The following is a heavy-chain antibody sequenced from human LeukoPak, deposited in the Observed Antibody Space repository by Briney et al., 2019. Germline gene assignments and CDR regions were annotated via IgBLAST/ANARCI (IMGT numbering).Heavy chain of an antibody. D-gene: IGHD5-12*01. J-gene: IGHJ4*02. CDR1: GDSISSYY. V-gene: IGHV4-4*07. CDR3: ARVSGYDWESFYDY. Sequence: SETLSPTCTVSGDSISSYYWSWIRQPAGKGLGWIGRIYSSGSINYNPSLKSRVTISVDTSKKQFSLKLRSVTAADTAVYYCARVSGYDWESFYDYWGQGTLVTVSS. CDR2: IYSSGSI.